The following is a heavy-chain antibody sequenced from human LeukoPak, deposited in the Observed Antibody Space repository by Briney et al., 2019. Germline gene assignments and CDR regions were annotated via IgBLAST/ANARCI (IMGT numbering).Heavy chain of an antibody. Sequence: GGSLRLSCAASGLTFSSYGMHWVRQAPGKGLEWVAVISHEGSNKYYAASVKGRFTISRDNSKNMVYLQMNSLRAEDTAVYYCARTREQWQVLDYWGQGTLVTVSS. CDR3: ARTREQWQVLDY. CDR1: GLTFSSYG. D-gene: IGHD6-19*01. CDR2: ISHEGSNK. J-gene: IGHJ4*02. V-gene: IGHV3-30*03.